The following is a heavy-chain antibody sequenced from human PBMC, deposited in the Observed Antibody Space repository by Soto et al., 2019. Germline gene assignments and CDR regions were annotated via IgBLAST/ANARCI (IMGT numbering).Heavy chain of an antibody. D-gene: IGHD4-17*01. Sequence: EVQLLESGGGMVQPGGSLRLSCAASGFTFSSYAMSWVRQAPGKRLEWVSAISGSGGSTYYADSVKGRFTISRDNSKNTLYLQMNSLRAEDTAVYYCAKDLATVIGPGPYWGQGTLVSVSS. V-gene: IGHV3-23*01. J-gene: IGHJ4*02. CDR3: AKDLATVIGPGPY. CDR1: GFTFSSYA. CDR2: ISGSGGST.